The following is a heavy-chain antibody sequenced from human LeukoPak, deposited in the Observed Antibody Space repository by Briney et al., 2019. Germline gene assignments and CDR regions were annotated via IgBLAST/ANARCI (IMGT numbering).Heavy chain of an antibody. D-gene: IGHD6-19*01. J-gene: IGHJ4*02. CDR3: AREPRIAVAGSGFDY. CDR1: GYTFTGYY. V-gene: IGHV1-2*02. Sequence: ASVKVSCKXSGYTFTGYYMHWVRQAPGQGLEWMGWINPNSGGTNYSQKFQGRVTMTRDTSISTAYMELSRLRSDDTAVYYCAREPRIAVAGSGFDYWGQGTLVTVSS. CDR2: INPNSGGT.